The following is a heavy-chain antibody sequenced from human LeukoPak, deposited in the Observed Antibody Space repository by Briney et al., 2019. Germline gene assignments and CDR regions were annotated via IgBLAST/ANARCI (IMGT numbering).Heavy chain of an antibody. J-gene: IGHJ4*02. CDR2: INPSGGST. V-gene: IGHV1-46*01. CDR3: ARAYDFPDY. Sequence: ASLKLSCKASGYTLTSYYMHWVRQAPGQGLEWMGIINPSGGSTSYAQQFQGRVTMTRDTSTSTVYMELSSLRSEDTAVYYCARAYDFPDYWGQGTLVTVSS. CDR1: GYTLTSYY. D-gene: IGHD3-3*01.